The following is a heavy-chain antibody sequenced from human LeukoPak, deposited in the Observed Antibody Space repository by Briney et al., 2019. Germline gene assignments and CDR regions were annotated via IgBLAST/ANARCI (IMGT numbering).Heavy chain of an antibody. J-gene: IGHJ4*02. V-gene: IGHV3-7*01. CDR1: GVTFSSYW. CDR2: IKQDASGE. CDR3: ARDEYGDYRY. D-gene: IGHD4-17*01. Sequence: PGGSLRLSCAASGVTFSSYWMSWVRQAPGKGPEWVANIKQDASGEYYVDSVKGRFTISRDNAKNSLYLQMNSLRAEDTAVYCCARDEYGDYRYWGQGTLVTVSS.